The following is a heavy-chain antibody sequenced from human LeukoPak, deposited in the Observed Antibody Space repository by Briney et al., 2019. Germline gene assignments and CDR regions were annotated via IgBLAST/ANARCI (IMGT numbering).Heavy chain of an antibody. V-gene: IGHV6-1*01. CDR2: IYYRSKWYS. CDR1: GDSVCGGSAG. Sequence: SQTLSLTCAISGDSVCGGSAGWNWIRQSPSRGLEWLGRIYYRSKWYSDYAISVKSRITINPDTSRNQFSLQLNSVTHDDTAVYYCTGGGLVRGSLHWFDPWGQGTLVTVSS. CDR3: TGGGLVRGSLHWFDP. J-gene: IGHJ5*02. D-gene: IGHD3-10*01.